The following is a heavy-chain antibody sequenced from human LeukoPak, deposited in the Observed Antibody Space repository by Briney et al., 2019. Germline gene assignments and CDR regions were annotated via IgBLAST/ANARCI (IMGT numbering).Heavy chain of an antibody. J-gene: IGHJ4*02. CDR3: ARIGSSWENYFDY. CDR2: IYYSGST. CDR1: GGSISSYY. Sequence: SETLSLTCTVSGGSISSYYWSWIRQPPAKGLEGIGYIYYSGSTDYNPSLKSRVTISVDTSKNQFSLKLSSVTAADTAVYYCARIGSSWENYFDYWGQGTLVTVSS. D-gene: IGHD6-13*01. V-gene: IGHV4-59*01.